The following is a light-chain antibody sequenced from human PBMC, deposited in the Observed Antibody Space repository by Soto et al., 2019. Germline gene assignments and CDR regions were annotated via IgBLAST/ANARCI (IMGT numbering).Light chain of an antibody. CDR1: QRLLHSNGNTF. V-gene: IGKV2-28*01. J-gene: IGKJ2*01. CDR3: MQALETPYT. CDR2: LGS. Sequence: EIVMTQSPPSLTVTPGEPASISCRSSQRLLHSNGNTFLDWYLQKPGQSPQLLIYLGSKRASGVPDRVSGSEAGTDFTLKISRVEAEDVGVYYCMQALETPYTFGQWTKLEIK.